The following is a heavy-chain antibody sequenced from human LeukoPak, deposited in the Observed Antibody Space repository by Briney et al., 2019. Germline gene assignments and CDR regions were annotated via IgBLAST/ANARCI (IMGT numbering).Heavy chain of an antibody. D-gene: IGHD5-18*01. CDR1: GFTFSSYW. J-gene: IGHJ4*02. Sequence: GGSLRLSCAASGFTFSSYWMSWVRQAPGKGLEWVANIKQDGSEKYYVDSVKGRFTISRDNSKNSLYLQMNSLRAEDTAVYYCARDRVAVRRYGTPFDYWGQGTLVTVSS. CDR3: ARDRVAVRRYGTPFDY. CDR2: IKQDGSEK. V-gene: IGHV3-7*01.